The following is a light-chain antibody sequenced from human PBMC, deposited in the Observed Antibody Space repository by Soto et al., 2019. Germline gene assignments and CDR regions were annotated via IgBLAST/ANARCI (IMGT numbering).Light chain of an antibody. CDR2: EGS. V-gene: IGLV2-23*01. CDR3: CSYSGSSTLL. J-gene: IGLJ2*01. Sequence: QSVLTQPASVSGSPGQSITISCTGTSSDVGSYSLVSWYQQYSGKAPQLVIYEGSKRPSGVSHRFSGSKSGNTASLTISGLQAEDEADYYRCSYSGSSTLLFGGGTKLTVL. CDR1: SSDVGSYSL.